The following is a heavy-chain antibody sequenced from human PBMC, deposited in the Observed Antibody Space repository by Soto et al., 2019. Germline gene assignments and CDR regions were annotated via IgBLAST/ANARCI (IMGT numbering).Heavy chain of an antibody. CDR2: IIPIFGTA. D-gene: IGHD6-19*01. J-gene: IGHJ6*02. CDR1: GGTFRSYA. V-gene: IGHV1-69*13. Sequence: GASVKVSCKASGGTFRSYAISWVRQAPGQGLEWMGGIIPIFGTANYAQKFQGRVTITADESTSTAYMELSSLRSEDTAVYYCASPQNSIAVAGPYYYYYGMDVWGQGTTVTVSS. CDR3: ASPQNSIAVAGPYYYYYGMDV.